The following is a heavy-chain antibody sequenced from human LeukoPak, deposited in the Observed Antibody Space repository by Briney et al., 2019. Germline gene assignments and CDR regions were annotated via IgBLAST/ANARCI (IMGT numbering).Heavy chain of an antibody. J-gene: IGHJ4*02. CDR3: ARDRTYSSSSVDY. CDR1: GFTLSSYA. D-gene: IGHD6-6*01. Sequence: GGSLRLSCVGSGFTLSSYAMSWVRQAPGKGLEWVSAISGSGTRTYYADSVKGRFTISRDNSKNTLYLQMNSLRAEDTAVYYCARDRTYSSSSVDYWGQGTLVTVSS. V-gene: IGHV3-23*01. CDR2: ISGSGTRT.